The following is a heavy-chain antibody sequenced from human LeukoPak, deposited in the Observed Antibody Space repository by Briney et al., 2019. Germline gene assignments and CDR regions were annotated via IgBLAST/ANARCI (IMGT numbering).Heavy chain of an antibody. CDR3: ARPQSIDINWFDP. J-gene: IGHJ5*02. Sequence: GESLKISCKGSGCSFTSYWIGWVRQMPGKGLEWMGIIYPGDSDTRYSPSFQGQVTISADKSISTAYLQWSSLKASDTAMYYCARPQSIDINWFDPWGQGTLVTVSS. V-gene: IGHV5-51*01. CDR1: GCSFTSYW. CDR2: IYPGDSDT. D-gene: IGHD6-6*01.